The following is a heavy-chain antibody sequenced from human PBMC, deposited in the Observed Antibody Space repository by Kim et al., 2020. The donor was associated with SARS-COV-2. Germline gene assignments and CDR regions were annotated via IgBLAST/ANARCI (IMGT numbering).Heavy chain of an antibody. J-gene: IGHJ6*02. Sequence: VMGWFTTSRDNSKNTLYLQMNSLRAEDTAVYYCAKGCTTGTCFYYYGMDVWGQGTTVAVSS. CDR3: AKGCTTGTCFYYYGMDV. V-gene: IGHV3-23*03. D-gene: IGHD1-1*01.